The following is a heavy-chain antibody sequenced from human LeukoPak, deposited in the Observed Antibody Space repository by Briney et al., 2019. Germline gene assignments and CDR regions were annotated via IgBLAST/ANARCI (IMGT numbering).Heavy chain of an antibody. CDR3: ARNKKGDRYTYGHDY. D-gene: IGHD5-18*01. J-gene: IGHJ4*02. CDR1: GFTFDDYA. CDR2: ITWNSDRK. Sequence: GGSLRLSCAASGFTFDDYAMHWVRKAPGKGLEWVSGITWNSDRKGYADSVKGRFTISRDNAKNSLYLQMNSLRAEDTAVYYCARNKKGDRYTYGHDYWGQGTLVTVSS. V-gene: IGHV3-9*01.